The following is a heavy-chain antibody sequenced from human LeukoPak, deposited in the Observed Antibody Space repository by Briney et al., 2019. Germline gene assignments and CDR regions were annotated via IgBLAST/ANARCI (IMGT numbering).Heavy chain of an antibody. V-gene: IGHV4-59*01. CDR1: GGSISNFY. D-gene: IGHD6-13*01. CDR3: ARGVISAAGMMDY. CDR2: IYYSGST. J-gene: IGHJ4*02. Sequence: SETLCLTCTVSGGSISNFYWSWIRQPPGKGLEWIGYIYYSGSTNYNPSLEGRVTMSVDTSKNQFSLKLSSVTAADTAVYYCARGVISAAGMMDYWGQGTLVTVSS.